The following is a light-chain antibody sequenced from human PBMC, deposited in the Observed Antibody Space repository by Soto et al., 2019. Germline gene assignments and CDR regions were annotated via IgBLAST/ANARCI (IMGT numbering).Light chain of an antibody. CDR3: QQYYRTPWT. CDR1: QSVLYSSNNKNY. J-gene: IGKJ1*01. V-gene: IGKV4-1*01. CDR2: WAS. Sequence: DIVMTQSPDSLAVSLGERATINCKSSQSVLYSSNNKNYFAWYQQKPGQPPKLLLYWASTRESGVPDRFSGSGSGTDFTLTITRLQPEDVAVYYCQQYYRTPWTFGQGTKVEIK.